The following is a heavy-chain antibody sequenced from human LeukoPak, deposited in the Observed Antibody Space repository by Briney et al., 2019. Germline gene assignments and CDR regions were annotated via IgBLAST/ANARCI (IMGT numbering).Heavy chain of an antibody. CDR3: TRDPPDGSGNYYPGDF. J-gene: IGHJ4*02. V-gene: IGHV3-74*01. Sequence: GGSLRLSCAASGFTFSSYGMHWVRQAPGKGLVWVSRISSDGTNTNYADSVKGRFTISRDNAKNTLYLQMNSLRVEDTAVYYCTRDPPDGSGNYYPGDFWGQGTLVTVSS. D-gene: IGHD3-10*01. CDR2: ISSDGTNT. CDR1: GFTFSSYG.